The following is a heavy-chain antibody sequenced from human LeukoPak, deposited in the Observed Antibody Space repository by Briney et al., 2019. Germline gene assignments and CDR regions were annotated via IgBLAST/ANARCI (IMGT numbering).Heavy chain of an antibody. D-gene: IGHD6-6*01. Sequence: GGSLRLSCAASGFTFSSYSMNWVRQAPGKGLEWVSSISSSSSYIYYADSVKGRFTISRDNAKNSLYLQMNSLRAGDTAVYYCARGPGYSSSSRDNWFDPWGQGTLVTVSS. V-gene: IGHV3-21*01. J-gene: IGHJ5*02. CDR3: ARGPGYSSSSRDNWFDP. CDR1: GFTFSSYS. CDR2: ISSSSSYI.